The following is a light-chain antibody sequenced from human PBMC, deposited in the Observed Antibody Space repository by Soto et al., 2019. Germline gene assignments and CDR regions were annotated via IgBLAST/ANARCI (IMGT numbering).Light chain of an antibody. CDR3: AAWDASLSGPVV. CDR1: SSHIGSNY. CDR2: RNN. J-gene: IGLJ2*01. Sequence: QSALTQPPSASGTPGQRVTISCSGSSSHIGSNYVYWYQQLPETAAKLLIYRNNQRPSGVPDRFSGSKSGTSASLAISGRRSEDEDDYYCAAWDASLSGPVVFGGGTKLTVL. V-gene: IGLV1-47*01.